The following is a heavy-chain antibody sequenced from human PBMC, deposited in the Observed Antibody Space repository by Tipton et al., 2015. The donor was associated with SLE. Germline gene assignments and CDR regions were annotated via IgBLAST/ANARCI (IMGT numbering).Heavy chain of an antibody. CDR1: GGSFSSDTYL. D-gene: IGHD3-10*01. CDR2: IYYSGST. J-gene: IGHJ6*03. V-gene: IGHV4-61*01. Sequence: TLSLTCTVSGGSFSSDTYLWGWIRQPPGKGLEWIGDIYYSGSTNYNPSLKSRVTISVDTSKNQFSLKLSSVTAADTAVYYCARGMRDGYYYYYYMDVWGKGTTVTVSS. CDR3: ARGMRDGYYYYYYMDV.